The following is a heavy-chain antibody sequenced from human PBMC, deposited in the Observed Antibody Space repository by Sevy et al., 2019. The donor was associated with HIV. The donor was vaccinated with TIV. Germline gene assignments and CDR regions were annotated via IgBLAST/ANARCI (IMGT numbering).Heavy chain of an antibody. Sequence: SETLSLTCTVSGGSISSSSYYWGWIRQPPGKGLEWIGSIYYSGSTYYNPSLKSRVTISVDTSKNQFSLKLSSVPAADTAVYYCAGTHPLIAAAVHWYFDLWGRGTLVTVSS. J-gene: IGHJ2*01. CDR1: GGSISSSSYY. CDR3: AGTHPLIAAAVHWYFDL. V-gene: IGHV4-39*01. D-gene: IGHD6-13*01. CDR2: IYYSGST.